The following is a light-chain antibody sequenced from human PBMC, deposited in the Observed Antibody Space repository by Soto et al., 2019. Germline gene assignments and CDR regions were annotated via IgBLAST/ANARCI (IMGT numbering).Light chain of an antibody. CDR3: QQLLSTSSYT. CDR2: AAS. V-gene: IGKV1-39*01. Sequence: DIQMTQSPSSLSASVGDRVTITCRASQNIRNYLNWYQQRPGKTPNLLVYAASHSRDGVPSRFSGSGSGTDFTLTISSLQPEDFATYYCQQLLSTSSYTFGQGTRVDIK. CDR1: QNIRNY. J-gene: IGKJ2*01.